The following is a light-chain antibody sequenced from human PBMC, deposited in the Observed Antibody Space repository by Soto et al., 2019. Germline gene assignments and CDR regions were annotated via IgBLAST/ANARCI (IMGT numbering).Light chain of an antibody. CDR3: QSDDSSLRV. J-gene: IGLJ1*01. Sequence: QSVLTQPPSVSGAPGQTVTVSCTGSRSNIGAGFDVNWYQQLPGTAPKLLIYGNNNRPAGVPDRFSGSKSGTSASLSVSGLQAEDAAEYYWQSDDSSLRVFGTGTKLTVL. CDR1: RSNIGAGFD. CDR2: GNN. V-gene: IGLV1-40*01.